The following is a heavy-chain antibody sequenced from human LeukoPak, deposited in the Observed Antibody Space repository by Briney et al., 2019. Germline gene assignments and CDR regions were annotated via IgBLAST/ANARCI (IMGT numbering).Heavy chain of an antibody. J-gene: IGHJ4*02. D-gene: IGHD3-16*01. CDR1: GYTFTGYY. Sequence: GASVKVSCKASGYTFTGYYMHWVRQAPGQGLXWMGWINPNSGGTNYAQKFQGRVTMTRDTSISTAYMELSRLRSDDTAVYYCARGPPTFGGLPHDYWGQGTLVTVSS. CDR2: INPNSGGT. CDR3: ARGPPTFGGLPHDY. V-gene: IGHV1-2*02.